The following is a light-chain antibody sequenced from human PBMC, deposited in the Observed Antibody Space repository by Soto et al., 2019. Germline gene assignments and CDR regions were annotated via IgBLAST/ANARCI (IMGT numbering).Light chain of an antibody. J-gene: IGKJ4*01. V-gene: IGKV3-15*01. CDR1: QSVSSN. CDR3: QQYNNWPLT. Sequence: EILMTQSPATLSVSPGERATLSCRASQSVSSNLAWYQQKPGQAPRLLIYGASTRATGIPARFGGSGSGTEFTLTISSLQSEDFAVYYCQQYNNWPLTFGGGTKVDIK. CDR2: GAS.